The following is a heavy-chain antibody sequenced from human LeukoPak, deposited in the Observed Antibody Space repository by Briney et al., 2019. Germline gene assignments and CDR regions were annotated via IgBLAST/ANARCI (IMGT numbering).Heavy chain of an antibody. Sequence: GGSLRLSCAASGFTFSSYWMNWVRQAAGKGLVWVSRIDTDVSSTTYADSVKGRFTISRDNAKNTLYLQMNSLRAEDTAVYYCARGFTIFGVVNDGFDIWGQGTKVTVSS. CDR3: ARGFTIFGVVNDGFDI. V-gene: IGHV3-74*01. D-gene: IGHD3-3*01. CDR2: IDTDVSST. CDR1: GFTFSSYW. J-gene: IGHJ3*02.